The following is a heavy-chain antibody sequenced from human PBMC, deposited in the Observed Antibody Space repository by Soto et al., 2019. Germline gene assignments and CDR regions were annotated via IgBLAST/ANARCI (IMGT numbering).Heavy chain of an antibody. D-gene: IGHD6-13*01. CDR2: IDPSDSYT. CDR1: GYSFASYW. V-gene: IGHV5-10-1*01. J-gene: IGHJ6*02. CDR3: AGEGISAGGPTEDKPLDV. Sequence: GESLKISCKGSGYSFASYWISWVRQMPGKGLEWMGRIDPSDSYTNYSPSFQGHVTISVDKSISTAYLQWSSLKASDTAMYYCAGEGISAGGPTEDKPLDVWGQGTKVTVSS.